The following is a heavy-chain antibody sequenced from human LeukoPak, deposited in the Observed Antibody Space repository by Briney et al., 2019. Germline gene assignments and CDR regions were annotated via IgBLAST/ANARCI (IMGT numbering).Heavy chain of an antibody. J-gene: IGHJ6*01. D-gene: IGHD1-7*01. V-gene: IGHV4-34*01. CDR2: INDSGRT. CDR1: GGSFSNYY. Sequence: SETLSLTCAVYGGSFSNYYWSWIRQTPGKGMEWIGEINDSGRTNYNPSLMSRVTVSVDTSKNQFSLRLTSVTATDTAVYYCARRWNSGRNYYTAVGREGSAVSVSS. CDR3: ARRWNSGRNYYTAV.